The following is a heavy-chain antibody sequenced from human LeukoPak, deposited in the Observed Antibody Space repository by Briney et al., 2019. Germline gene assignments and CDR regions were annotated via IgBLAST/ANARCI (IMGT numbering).Heavy chain of an antibody. D-gene: IGHD1-14*01. CDR3: ARGRTSNWFDP. J-gene: IGHJ5*02. V-gene: IGHV4-34*01. CDR2: INHSGST. Sequence: PGGSLRLSCAASGFTFSSYGMNWVRQAPGKGLEWIGEINHSGSTNYNPSLKSRVTTSVDTSKNQLSLELTSVTAADTAVYYCARGRTSNWFDPWGQGTLVTVSS. CDR1: GFTFSSYG.